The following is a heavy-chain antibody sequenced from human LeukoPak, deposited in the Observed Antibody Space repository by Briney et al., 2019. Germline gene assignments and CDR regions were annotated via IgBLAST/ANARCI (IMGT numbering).Heavy chain of an antibody. CDR1: GFTFSSYW. Sequence: GGSLRLSCAASGFTFSSYWMHWVRQAPGKGLVWVSRINSDGSSTSYADSVKGRFTISRDNAKNTLYLQMNSLRAEDTAVYYCARDRFTMWGYYYYYMDVWGKGTTVTVSS. V-gene: IGHV3-74*01. J-gene: IGHJ6*03. CDR2: INSDGSST. CDR3: ARDRFTMWGYYYYYMDV. D-gene: IGHD3-10*02.